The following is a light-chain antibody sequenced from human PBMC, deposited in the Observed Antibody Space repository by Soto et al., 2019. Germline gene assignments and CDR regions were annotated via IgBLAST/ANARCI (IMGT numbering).Light chain of an antibody. V-gene: IGKV1-5*03. J-gene: IGKJ1*01. CDR2: NAS. CDR1: QSISSW. CDR3: QQYNSYSPWT. Sequence: DIQMTQSPSTLSASVGDRVTITCRASQSISSWLAWYQQKPGKAPKLLIYNASSVETRVPSRFRGSASGAEVAPPISSRQPDDFATCYSQQYNSYSPWTFGQGTKVEIK.